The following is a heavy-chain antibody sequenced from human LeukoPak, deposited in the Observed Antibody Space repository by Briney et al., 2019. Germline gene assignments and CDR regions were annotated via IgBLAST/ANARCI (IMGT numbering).Heavy chain of an antibody. D-gene: IGHD6-6*01. Sequence: SETLSLTCAVYGGSFSGYYWSWIRQPPGKGLEWIGEINHSGSTNYNPSLKSRVTISVDTSKNQFSLKLSSVNAADTAVYYCARGVAARFDYWGQGTLVTVSS. J-gene: IGHJ4*02. V-gene: IGHV4-34*01. CDR2: INHSGST. CDR3: ARGVAARFDY. CDR1: GGSFSGYY.